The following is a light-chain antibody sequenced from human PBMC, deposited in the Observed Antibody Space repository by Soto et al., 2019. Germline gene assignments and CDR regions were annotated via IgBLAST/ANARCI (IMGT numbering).Light chain of an antibody. V-gene: IGLV2-14*01. CDR2: DVS. Sequence: QSVLTQPASVSGSPGQSITISCTGTSSDVGGYKYVSWYQQHPGKAPKLMIYDVSNRPSGVSNRLSGSKSGNTASLTISGLQAEDEADYYCSSYTSSSTVVFGGGTKLTVL. CDR1: SSDVGGYKY. J-gene: IGLJ2*01. CDR3: SSYTSSSTVV.